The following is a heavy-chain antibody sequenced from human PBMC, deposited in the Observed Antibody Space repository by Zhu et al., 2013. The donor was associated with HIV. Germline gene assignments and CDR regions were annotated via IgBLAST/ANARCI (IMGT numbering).Heavy chain of an antibody. V-gene: IGHV1-69*01. Sequence: QVQLVQSGAEVKKPGSSVKVSCKASGGTFSSYAISWVRQAPGQGLEWMGGIIPIFGTANYAQKFQGRVTITADESTSTAYMELSSLRSEDTAVYYCARGYCSSTSCYSGLQYYYYGMDVWGQGTTVTVSS. D-gene: IGHD2-2*01. CDR1: GGTFSSYA. CDR2: IIPIFGTA. J-gene: IGHJ6*02. CDR3: ARGYCSSTSCYSGLQYYYYGMDV.